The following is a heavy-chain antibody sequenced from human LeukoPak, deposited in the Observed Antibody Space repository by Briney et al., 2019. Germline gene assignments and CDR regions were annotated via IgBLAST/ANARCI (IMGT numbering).Heavy chain of an antibody. D-gene: IGHD4/OR15-4a*01. CDR1: GFTFSSYS. CDR3: ARRAGAYSHPYDY. J-gene: IGHJ4*02. Sequence: GGSLRLSCAASGFTFSSYSMAWVRQAPGKGLEWVSSISTTSTYIFYGDSVKGRFTISRDNSKNTLYLQMNSLRAEDTAVYYCARRAGAYSHPYDYWGQGTLVTVSS. CDR2: ISTTSTYI. V-gene: IGHV3-21*04.